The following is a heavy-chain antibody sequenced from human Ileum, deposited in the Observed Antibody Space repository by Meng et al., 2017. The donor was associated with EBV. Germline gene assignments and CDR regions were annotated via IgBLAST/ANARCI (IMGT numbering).Heavy chain of an antibody. Sequence: QIPLNASAPRQVKPTQTLTVTCCFSGFSLGTNVVCVGWIRQPPGKALEWLALIYYDDYQRYIPSLKTRLTITRVTSKSQVVLAMTNMDPVDTATYYCAHKPSGEDFFDYWGQGTLVTVSS. V-gene: IGHV2-5*02. CDR3: AHKPSGEDFFDY. J-gene: IGHJ4*02. CDR2: IYYDDYQ. CDR1: GFSLGTNVVC. D-gene: IGHD3-16*01.